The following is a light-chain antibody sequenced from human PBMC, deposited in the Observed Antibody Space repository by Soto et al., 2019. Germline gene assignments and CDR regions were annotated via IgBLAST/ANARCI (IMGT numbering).Light chain of an antibody. J-gene: IGLJ2*01. CDR3: LSYDSSLSASRV. CDR1: SSNIGAGYD. V-gene: IGLV1-40*01. Sequence: QSALTQPPSVSGAPGQRVTISCTGSSSNIGAGYDVHWYQQLPGTAPKLLIYGNTNRPSGVPDRFSGSKSGTSASLAITGLQAEDEADYYCLSYDSSLSASRVFGGGTQLTVL. CDR2: GNT.